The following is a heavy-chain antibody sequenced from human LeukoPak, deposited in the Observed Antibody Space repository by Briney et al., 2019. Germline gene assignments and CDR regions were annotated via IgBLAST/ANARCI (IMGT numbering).Heavy chain of an antibody. CDR3: ASHYDFSGYYYYGMDV. D-gene: IGHD3-3*01. V-gene: IGHV3-48*02. CDR2: ISSSSSTI. Sequence: PGGSLRLSCAASGFTFSSYSMNWVRQAPGKGLEWVSYISSSSSTIYYADSVKGRFTISRDNAKNSLYLQMNSLRDEDTAVYYCASHYDFSGYYYYGMDVWGQGTTVTVSS. CDR1: GFTFSSYS. J-gene: IGHJ6*02.